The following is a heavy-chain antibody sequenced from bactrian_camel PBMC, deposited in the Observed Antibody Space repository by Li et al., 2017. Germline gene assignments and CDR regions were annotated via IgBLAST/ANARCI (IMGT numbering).Heavy chain of an antibody. J-gene: IGHJ4*01. Sequence: HVQLVESGGGLVQPGGSLRLSCAASGFTFSTYAMSWVRRAPGKGLEWVSSIYTDRSNTDYADSVKGRFTISRDSARSTVYLQISSLKPEDTAIYYCATTGFDYWSQGTQVTVS. V-gene: IGHV3-2*01. D-gene: IGHD5*01. CDR2: IYTDRSNT. CDR1: GFTFSTYA. CDR3: ATTGFDY.